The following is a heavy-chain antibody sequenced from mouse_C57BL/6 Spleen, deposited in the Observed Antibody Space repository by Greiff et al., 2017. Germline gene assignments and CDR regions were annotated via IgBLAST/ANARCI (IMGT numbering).Heavy chain of an antibody. CDR1: VYTFTSYW. V-gene: IGHV1-5*01. CDR3: TREGTGMYYFDY. CDR2: IYPGNSDT. Sequence: VQLQQSGTVLARPGASVKMSCKTSVYTFTSYWMHWVKQRPGQGLEWIGAIYPGNSDTSYNQKFKGKAHLTAVTSASTACMELSSLTKEDSAVYYCTREGTGMYYFDYWGQGTTLTVAS. D-gene: IGHD4-1*01. J-gene: IGHJ2*01.